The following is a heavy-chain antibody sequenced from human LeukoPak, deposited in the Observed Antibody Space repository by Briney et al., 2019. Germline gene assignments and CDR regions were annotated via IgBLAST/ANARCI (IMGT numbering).Heavy chain of an antibody. CDR2: ISSSGTYM. Sequence: GGTLTLSCAASGFSFSGSSMNWVRPAPGKGGEWVSSISSSGTYMFYVCSLKGRFTISTDNANNSLYLQMNNLRAEDTAVYYCARGGGSLKNWGVGVQVTVSP. J-gene: IGHJ4*02. D-gene: IGHD1-1*01. CDR3: ARGGGSLKN. V-gene: IGHV3-21*06. CDR1: GFSFSGSS.